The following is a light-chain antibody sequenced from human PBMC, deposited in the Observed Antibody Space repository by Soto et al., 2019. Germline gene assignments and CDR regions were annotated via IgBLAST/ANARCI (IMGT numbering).Light chain of an antibody. V-gene: IGKV1-12*01. Sequence: DIQMTQSPSSVSASVGDRVTITCRASQAISTWLAWYQQKPGKVPKLLIHPASTLQSVVPSRFSGIGSGTDFTLTIDSRQPEDFGTYYCQQDNSFPLTFGGGTRVEI. CDR2: PAS. CDR3: QQDNSFPLT. J-gene: IGKJ4*01. CDR1: QAISTW.